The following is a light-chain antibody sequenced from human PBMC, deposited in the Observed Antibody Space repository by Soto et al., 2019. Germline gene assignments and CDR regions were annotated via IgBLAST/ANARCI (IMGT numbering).Light chain of an antibody. V-gene: IGKV3-20*01. J-gene: IGKJ3*01. Sequence: EIVLTQSPGTLSLSPGERATLSCRASQSVSSSYLAWYQQKPGQAPRLLVYGASIRATGIPDRFSGSGSGTDLTLTISRVDPEDFAVYYCQHYGSSPFTFGPGTRVDIK. CDR3: QHYGSSPFT. CDR1: QSVSSSY. CDR2: GAS.